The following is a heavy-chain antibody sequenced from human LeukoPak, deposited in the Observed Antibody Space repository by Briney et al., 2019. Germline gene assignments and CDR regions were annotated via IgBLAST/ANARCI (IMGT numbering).Heavy chain of an antibody. CDR1: GFTFSSYS. J-gene: IGHJ4*02. CDR3: ARDPSKTYYYDSSGYD. D-gene: IGHD3-22*01. CDR2: ISSSSSYI. Sequence: GGSLRLSCAASGFTFSSYSMNWVRQAPGKGLEWVSSISSSSSYIYYADSVKGRFTISRDNAKNSLYLQMNSLRAEDTAVYYCARDPSKTYYYDSSGYDWGQGTLVTVFS. V-gene: IGHV3-21*01.